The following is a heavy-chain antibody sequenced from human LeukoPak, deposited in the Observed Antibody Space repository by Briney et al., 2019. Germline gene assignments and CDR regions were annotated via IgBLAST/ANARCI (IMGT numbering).Heavy chain of an antibody. CDR3: ARGDGIVVVVAATNDAFDI. CDR2: INPNSGNT. J-gene: IGHJ3*02. CDR1: GYTFTSYD. V-gene: IGHV1-8*01. D-gene: IGHD2-15*01. Sequence: ASVKVSCKPSGYTFTSYDINWVRQATGPGLEWMGWINPNSGNTGYAQKFQGRVTMTRNTSISTAYMELSSLRSEDAAVYYCARGDGIVVVVAATNDAFDIWGQGTMVTVSS.